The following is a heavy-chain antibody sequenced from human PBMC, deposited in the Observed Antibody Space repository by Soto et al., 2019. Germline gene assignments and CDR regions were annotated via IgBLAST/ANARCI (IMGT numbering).Heavy chain of an antibody. Sequence: GGSLRLSCAASGFTVSSNYMSWVRRAPGKGLEWVSVIYSGGSTYYADSVKGRFTISRDNSKNTLYLQMNSLRAEDTAVYYCARDPVTGDALDVWGQGTMVTVSS. CDR1: GFTVSSNY. CDR2: IYSGGST. D-gene: IGHD2-21*02. J-gene: IGHJ3*01. V-gene: IGHV3-66*01. CDR3: ARDPVTGDALDV.